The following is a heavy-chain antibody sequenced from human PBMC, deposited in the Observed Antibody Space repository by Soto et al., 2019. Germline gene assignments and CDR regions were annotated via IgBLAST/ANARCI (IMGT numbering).Heavy chain of an antibody. CDR1: GGSFSGYY. CDR2: INHSGST. D-gene: IGHD3-10*01. CDR3: ARLVRGVIPYYYGMDV. J-gene: IGHJ6*02. Sequence: SETLSLTCAVYGGSFSGYYWGWIRQPPGKGLEWIGEINHSGSTNYNPSLKSRVTISVDTSKNQFSLKLSSVTAADTAVYYCARLVRGVIPYYYGMDVWGQGTTVTVSS. V-gene: IGHV4-34*01.